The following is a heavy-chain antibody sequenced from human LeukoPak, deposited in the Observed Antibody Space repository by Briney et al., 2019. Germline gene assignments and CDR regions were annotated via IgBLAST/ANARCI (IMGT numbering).Heavy chain of an antibody. CDR2: ISGSGGIT. CDR3: AKEGGDIVVVPAAS. V-gene: IGHV3-23*01. D-gene: IGHD2-2*01. J-gene: IGHJ4*02. CDR1: GFTFSSYA. Sequence: QTGGSLRLSCAASGFTFSSYAMSWVRQAPGKGLEWVSAISGSGGITSYADSVKGRFTISRDNSKNTLYLQMNSLRAEDTAVYYCAKEGGDIVVVPAASWGQGTLVTVSS.